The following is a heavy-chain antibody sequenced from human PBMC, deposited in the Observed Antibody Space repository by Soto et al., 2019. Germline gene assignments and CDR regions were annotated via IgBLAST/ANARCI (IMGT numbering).Heavy chain of an antibody. CDR3: TRVRITIFGVVMEDAFDI. V-gene: IGHV3-49*03. CDR1: GFTFGDYA. CDR2: IRSKTNGGTA. Sequence: GGSLRLSCRGSGFTFGDYAMSWFRQNPGRGLEWVTFIRSKTNGGTAAYAASVRGRFAVSRDDSDSIAYLQMNSLKTEDTAVYYCTRVRITIFGVVMEDAFDIWGQGTMVTVSS. D-gene: IGHD3-3*01. J-gene: IGHJ3*02.